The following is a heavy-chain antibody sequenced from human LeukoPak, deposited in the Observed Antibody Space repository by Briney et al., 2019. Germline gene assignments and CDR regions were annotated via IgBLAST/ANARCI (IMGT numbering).Heavy chain of an antibody. CDR1: GGSFSGYY. CDR3: ARRGYCSSTSCSSYYYGMDV. CDR2: INHSGST. D-gene: IGHD2-2*01. Sequence: SETLSLTCAVYGGSFSGYYWSWIRQPPGKELEWIGEINHSGSTNYNPSLKSRVTISVDTSKNQFSLKLSSVTAADTAVYYCARRGYCSSTSCSSYYYGMDVWGQGTTVTVSS. J-gene: IGHJ6*02. V-gene: IGHV4-34*01.